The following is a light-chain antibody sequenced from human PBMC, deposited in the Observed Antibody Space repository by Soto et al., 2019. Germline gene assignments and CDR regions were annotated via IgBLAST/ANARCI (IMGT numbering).Light chain of an antibody. V-gene: IGKV3-20*01. CDR3: QQYGSSPIT. CDR1: QSVSTNN. J-gene: IGKJ5*01. Sequence: IVLTQSPGTLSSSPGERATLSCRASQSVSTNNLAWYQQRPGRAPRLLIYAASRRATGIPDRFSGSGSGTDFTLTISRLEPEDLAVYYCQQYGSSPITFGQGTRLEIK. CDR2: AAS.